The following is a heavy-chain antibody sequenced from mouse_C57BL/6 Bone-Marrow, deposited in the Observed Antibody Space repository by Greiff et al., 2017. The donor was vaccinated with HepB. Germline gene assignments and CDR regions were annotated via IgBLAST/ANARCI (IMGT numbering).Heavy chain of an antibody. J-gene: IGHJ4*01. V-gene: IGHV5-4*01. Sequence: DVQLVESGGGLVKPGGSLKLSCAASGFTFSSYAMSWVRQTPEKRLEWVATISDGGSYTYYPDNVKGRFTISRDNAKNNLYLQMSHLKSEDTAMYYGARGDYYGYYYAMDYGGQGTAVTVSA. CDR3: ARGDYYGYYYAMDY. CDR1: GFTFSSYA. D-gene: IGHD1-1*01. CDR2: ISDGGSYT.